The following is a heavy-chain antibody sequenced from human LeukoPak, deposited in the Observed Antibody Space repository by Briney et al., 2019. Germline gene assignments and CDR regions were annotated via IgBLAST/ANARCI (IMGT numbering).Heavy chain of an antibody. V-gene: IGHV3-21*04. D-gene: IGHD4/OR15-4a*01. J-gene: IGHJ4*02. Sequence: KAGGSLRLSCAASGFTFSSYSMNWVRQAPGKGLEWVSSISSGSSTIYYADSVKGRFTISRDNSKSTLYLQMNSLRAEDTAVYYCARRAGAYSHPYDYWGQGTLVTVSS. CDR1: GFTFSSYS. CDR3: ARRAGAYSHPYDY. CDR2: ISSGSSTI.